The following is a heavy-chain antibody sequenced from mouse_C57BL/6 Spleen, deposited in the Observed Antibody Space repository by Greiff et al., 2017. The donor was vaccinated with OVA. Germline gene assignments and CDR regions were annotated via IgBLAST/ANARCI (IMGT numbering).Heavy chain of an antibody. Sequence: VQLQQPGAELVKPGASVKMSCKASGYTFTSYWITWVKQRPGQGLEWIGDIYPGSGSTNYNEKFKSKATLTVDTSSSTAYMQLSSLTSEDSAVYYCARYYGSRHRYFDVWGTGTTVTVSS. CDR3: ARYYGSRHRYFDV. CDR1: GYTFTSYW. CDR2: IYPGSGST. V-gene: IGHV1-55*01. D-gene: IGHD1-1*01. J-gene: IGHJ1*03.